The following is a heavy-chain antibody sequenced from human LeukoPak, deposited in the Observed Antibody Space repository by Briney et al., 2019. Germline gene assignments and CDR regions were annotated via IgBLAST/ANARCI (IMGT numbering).Heavy chain of an antibody. J-gene: IGHJ5*02. Sequence: GGSLRLSCAASGFTFSSYGMHWVRQAPGKGLEWVAFIRYDGSNKYYADSVKGRFTISRDNSKNTLYLQMNSLRAEDTAVYYCARDRGYCSSTSCPFDPWGQGTLVTVSS. D-gene: IGHD2-2*01. CDR2: IRYDGSNK. V-gene: IGHV3-30*02. CDR3: ARDRGYCSSTSCPFDP. CDR1: GFTFSSYG.